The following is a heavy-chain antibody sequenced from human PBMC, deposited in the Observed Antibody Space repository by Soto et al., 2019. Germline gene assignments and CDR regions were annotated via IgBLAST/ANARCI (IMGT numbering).Heavy chain of an antibody. CDR2: INHLETT. V-gene: IGHV4-30-2*01. CDR1: GASITYGAYS. J-gene: IGHJ4*02. D-gene: IGHD3-10*01. CDR3: ARGGGFDSFDY. Sequence: ASETLSLTCTVSGASITYGAYSWSWIRQTPGKGLEWIGYINHLETTFYNPSFESRLTLPIDRTKNQFSLNLKSMSAADRAVYFCARGGGFDSFDYWGQGILVTVSS.